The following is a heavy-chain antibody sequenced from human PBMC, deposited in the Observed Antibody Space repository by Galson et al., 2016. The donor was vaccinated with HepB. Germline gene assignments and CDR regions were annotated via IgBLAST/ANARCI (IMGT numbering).Heavy chain of an antibody. CDR3: AALEPYYFDY. CDR1: GFAFSTYA. CDR2: ISGSGGNT. D-gene: IGHD1-1*01. Sequence: SLRLSCAASGFAFSTYAMTWVRQAPGKGLEWVSTISGSGGNTFYADSVKGRFTISRDNSKNTLYLQMNSLRGYDTAVFYCAALEPYYFDYWGQGTLVTVSS. J-gene: IGHJ4*02. V-gene: IGHV3-23*01.